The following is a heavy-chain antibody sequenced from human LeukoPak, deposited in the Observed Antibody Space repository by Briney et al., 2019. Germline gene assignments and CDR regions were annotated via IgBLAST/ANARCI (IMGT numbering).Heavy chain of an antibody. D-gene: IGHD3-10*01. CDR2: IYPGDSDT. CDR3: ATLVGYGSFFDH. Sequence: GESLEISCKGSGYSFTSYWIGWVRHVPGKGLEYTGIIYPGDSDTRYSPSFQGQVTISADKSISTAYLQWSSLKASDTAMYYCATLVGYGSFFDHWGQGTLVTVSS. V-gene: IGHV5-51*01. CDR1: GYSFTSYW. J-gene: IGHJ4*02.